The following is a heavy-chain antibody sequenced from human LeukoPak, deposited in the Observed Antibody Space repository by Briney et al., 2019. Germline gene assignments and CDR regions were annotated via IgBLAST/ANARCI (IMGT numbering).Heavy chain of an antibody. CDR2: ISSSGSTI. CDR3: AREYYDFWSGYSYMDV. D-gene: IGHD3-3*01. Sequence: SGGSLRLSCAASGFTFSDYYMSWIRQAPGKGLEWVSYISSSGSTIYYADSVKGRFTISRDNAKNTLYLQMNSLRAEDTAVYYCAREYYDFWSGYSYMDVWGKGTTVTVSS. J-gene: IGHJ6*03. V-gene: IGHV3-11*04. CDR1: GFTFSDYY.